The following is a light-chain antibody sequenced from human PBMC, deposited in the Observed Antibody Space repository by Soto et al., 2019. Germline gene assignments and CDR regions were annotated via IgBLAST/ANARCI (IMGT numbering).Light chain of an antibody. CDR3: CSYTTNTVGV. Sequence: QSALTQPASVSGSPGQSITISCTGTDSDVGGYNYVSWYQHDPGNAPKVMIYDVSNRPSGVSNRFSGSKSGNTASLTISGLQAEDEADYYCCSYTTNTVGVFGGGTNLTVL. J-gene: IGLJ2*01. V-gene: IGLV2-14*03. CDR2: DVS. CDR1: DSDVGGYNY.